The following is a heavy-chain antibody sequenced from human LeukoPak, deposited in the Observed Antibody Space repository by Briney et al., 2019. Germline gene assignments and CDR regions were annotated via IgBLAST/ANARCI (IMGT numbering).Heavy chain of an antibody. D-gene: IGHD3-9*01. V-gene: IGHV4-39*01. CDR2: IYYSGST. CDR1: GGSISSSSYY. Sequence: SETLSLTCTVSGGSISSSSYYWGWIRQPPGKGLEWIGSIYYSGSTYYNPSLKSRVTISVDTSKNQFSLKLSSVTAADTAVHYCARQIGYYDILTGYNYNWFDPWGQGTLVTVSS. J-gene: IGHJ5*02. CDR3: ARQIGYYDILTGYNYNWFDP.